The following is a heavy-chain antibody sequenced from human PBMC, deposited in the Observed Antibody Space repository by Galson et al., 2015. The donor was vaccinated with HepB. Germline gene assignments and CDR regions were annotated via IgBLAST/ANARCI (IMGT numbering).Heavy chain of an antibody. Sequence: SVKVSCKASGGTFSSYTISWVRQAPGQGLEWMGRIIPILDITNSGQKFQGRVTITADKSTSTAYMELSSLRSEDTAVYYCAGGYSDRNSYFLLDYWGQGTLVTVSS. CDR2: IIPILDIT. J-gene: IGHJ4*02. CDR3: AGGYSDRNSYFLLDY. D-gene: IGHD3-22*01. CDR1: GGTFSSYT. V-gene: IGHV1-69*02.